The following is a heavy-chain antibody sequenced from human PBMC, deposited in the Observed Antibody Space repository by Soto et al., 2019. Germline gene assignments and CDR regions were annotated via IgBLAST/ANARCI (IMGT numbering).Heavy chain of an antibody. J-gene: IGHJ6*02. CDR1: GGSFSSYY. CDR3: ARDYYYDSRGYPGAYYYGMDV. V-gene: IGHV4-59*01. Sequence: LSLTCTVSGGSFSSYYWSWIRQPPGKGLEWIGHIYYSGRTNYNPSLKSRVTISGDTSKNQLSLKLSSVTAADTAVYYCARDYYYDSRGYPGAYYYGMDVWGQGTTVTVSS. CDR2: IYYSGRT. D-gene: IGHD3-22*01.